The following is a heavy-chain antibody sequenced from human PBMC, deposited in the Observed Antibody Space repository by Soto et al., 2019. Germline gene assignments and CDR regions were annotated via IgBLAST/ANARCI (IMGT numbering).Heavy chain of an antibody. Sequence: EVQLVESGGGLVQPGGSLRLSCAASGFTFISNWMSWVRKAPGKGLEGGANIKQDGSEKYYVDSVKGRFTISRDNAKNSLYLQMNSLRAEDTAVYYCARDGVAAVAVFDYWGQGTLVTVSS. CDR2: IKQDGSEK. CDR1: GFTFISNW. J-gene: IGHJ4*02. D-gene: IGHD6-19*01. CDR3: ARDGVAAVAVFDY. V-gene: IGHV3-7*01.